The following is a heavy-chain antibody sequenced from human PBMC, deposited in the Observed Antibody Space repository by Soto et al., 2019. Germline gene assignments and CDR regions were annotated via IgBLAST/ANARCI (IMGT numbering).Heavy chain of an antibody. CDR2: INHSGST. J-gene: IGHJ4*02. Sequence: SGTLSLPCAFYGGSFSGYYWSWIRQPPGKGLEWIGEINHSGSTNYNPSLKSRVTISVDTSKNQFSLKLSSVTAADTAVYYCATGLAAAGPFDYWGQGTLVTVSS. D-gene: IGHD6-13*01. CDR1: GGSFSGYY. CDR3: ATGLAAAGPFDY. V-gene: IGHV4-34*01.